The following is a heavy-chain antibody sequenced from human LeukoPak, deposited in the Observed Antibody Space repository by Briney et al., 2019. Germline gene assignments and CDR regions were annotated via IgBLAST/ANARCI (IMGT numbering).Heavy chain of an antibody. CDR3: ATGYSGYSSGWRTRLFDY. V-gene: IGHV1-24*01. CDR2: FDPEDGET. Sequence: GASVKVSCKVSGYTLTELSMHWVRQAPGKGLEWMGGFDPEDGETIYAQKFQGRVTMTEDTSTDTAYMELSSLRSEDTAVYYCATGYSGYSSGWRTRLFDYWGQGTLVTVSS. J-gene: IGHJ4*02. D-gene: IGHD6-19*01. CDR1: GYTLTELS.